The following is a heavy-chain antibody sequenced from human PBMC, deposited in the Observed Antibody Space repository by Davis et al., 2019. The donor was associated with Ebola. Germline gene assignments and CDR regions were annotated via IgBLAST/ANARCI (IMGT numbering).Heavy chain of an antibody. D-gene: IGHD3-3*01. CDR2: INPNSGGT. CDR1: GGTFSSYA. CDR3: ARDFDGMDV. Sequence: ASVKVSCKASGGTFSSYALSWVRQAPGQGLEWMGWINPNSGGTNYAQKFQGWVTMTRDTSISTAYMELSRLRSDDTAVYYCARDFDGMDVWGQGTTVTVSS. V-gene: IGHV1-2*04. J-gene: IGHJ6*02.